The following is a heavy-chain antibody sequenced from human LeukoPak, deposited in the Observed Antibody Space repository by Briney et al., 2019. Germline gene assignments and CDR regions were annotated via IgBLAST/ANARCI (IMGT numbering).Heavy chain of an antibody. Sequence: QSGGSRRLSCAASGFTFSDYSMNWVRQAPGKGLEWISYIGISSGNTKYADSVKGRFTISGDNAKNSLYLQMNSLRVEDTAVYYCARDHNYAFDNWGQGTLVTVSS. D-gene: IGHD1-1*01. CDR3: ARDHNYAFDN. V-gene: IGHV3-48*04. CDR2: IGISSGNT. CDR1: GFTFSDYS. J-gene: IGHJ4*02.